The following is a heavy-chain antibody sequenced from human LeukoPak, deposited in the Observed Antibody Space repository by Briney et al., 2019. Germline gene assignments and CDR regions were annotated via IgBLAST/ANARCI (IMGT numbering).Heavy chain of an antibody. V-gene: IGHV4-39*07. CDR2: IYYSGNT. CDR3: ARDRDYYGSGSSYFDY. CDR1: GDSISSSSYY. Sequence: SETLSLTCTVSGDSISSSSYYWGWIRQPPGKGLEWIGSIYYSGNTYYNPSLKSRVIISVDTSKNQFSLKLSSVTAADTAVYYCARDRDYYGSGSSYFDYWGQGTLVTVSS. D-gene: IGHD3-10*01. J-gene: IGHJ4*02.